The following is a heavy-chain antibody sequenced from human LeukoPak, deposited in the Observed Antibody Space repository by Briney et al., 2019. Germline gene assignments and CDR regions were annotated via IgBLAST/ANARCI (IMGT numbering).Heavy chain of an antibody. CDR2: ISAYNGNT. D-gene: IGHD3-3*01. CDR3: ARAHDFWSGYYSRVWFDP. V-gene: IGHV1-18*01. Sequence: EASAKVSCKASGYTFTSYGISWVRQAPGQGLEWMGWISAYNGNTNYAQKLQGRVTMTTDTSTSTAYMELRSLRSDDTAVYYCARAHDFWSGYYSRVWFDPWGQGTLVTVSS. J-gene: IGHJ5*02. CDR1: GYTFTSYG.